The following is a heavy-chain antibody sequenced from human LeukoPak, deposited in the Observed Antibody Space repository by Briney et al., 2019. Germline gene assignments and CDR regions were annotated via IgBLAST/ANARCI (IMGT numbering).Heavy chain of an antibody. CDR2: VHHSGIT. Sequence: PSETLSLTCTVSGGSISTSNYSWGWIRQSPGKGLEWIGSVHHSGITHYNPALKSRVTLSMDMSKNDFSLKLSSVTAADTAVYFCARDLGSTYYGSGRFYADPWGQGTLVTVSS. CDR3: ARDLGSTYYGSGRFYADP. V-gene: IGHV4-39*02. D-gene: IGHD3-10*01. J-gene: IGHJ5*02. CDR1: GGSISTSNYS.